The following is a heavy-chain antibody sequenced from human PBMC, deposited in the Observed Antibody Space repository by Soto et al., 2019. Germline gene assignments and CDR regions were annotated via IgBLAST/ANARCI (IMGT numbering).Heavy chain of an antibody. CDR3: ARDSLQGAQLY. Sequence: QVQLVQSGAEVKKPGSSVKVSCKASGGTFSSYAISWVRQAPGKGLEWVGGIIPIFATANSAQKFQGRDTITSEESTSTAYMELSSLRSEDTAVYYCARDSLQGAQLYWGQGTLVTVSS. D-gene: IGHD4-4*01. CDR2: IIPIFATA. CDR1: GGTFSSYA. J-gene: IGHJ4*02. V-gene: IGHV1-69*01.